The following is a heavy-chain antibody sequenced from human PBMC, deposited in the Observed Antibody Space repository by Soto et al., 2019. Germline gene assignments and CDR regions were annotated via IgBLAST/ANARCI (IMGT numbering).Heavy chain of an antibody. J-gene: IGHJ4*02. Sequence: QVQLVESGGGLVQPGGSLRLSCAASGFSFSDYYMSWIRQAPGKGLEWVSDLSSGGSSKHCPDVVKGRFTMSRDNAKNSLYRQRSRLRAEDTGVYYCARGAAAGGNFDYWGQGPLLTAS. CDR2: LSSGGSSK. CDR3: ARGAAAGGNFDY. V-gene: IGHV3-11*01. CDR1: GFSFSDYY. D-gene: IGHD6-13*01.